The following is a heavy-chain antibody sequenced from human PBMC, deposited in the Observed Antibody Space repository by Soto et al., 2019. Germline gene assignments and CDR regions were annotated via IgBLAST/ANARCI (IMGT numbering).Heavy chain of an antibody. Sequence: GGSRRLSWAASGFTFSYYYMSWIRQAPGKGLEWVSYISGSGSPIYFADSVKGRFTISRDNAKNSMYLQMNSLRAEDTAVYYCARGNYNWNYDYWGQGTLVTVSS. D-gene: IGHD1-7*01. J-gene: IGHJ4*02. CDR2: ISGSGSPI. CDR1: GFTFSYYY. CDR3: ARGNYNWNYDY. V-gene: IGHV3-11*01.